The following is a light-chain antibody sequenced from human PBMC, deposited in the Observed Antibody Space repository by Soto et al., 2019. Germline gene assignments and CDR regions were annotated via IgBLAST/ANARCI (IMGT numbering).Light chain of an antibody. CDR1: QSVSTN. J-gene: IGKJ2*01. Sequence: EIVMTQSPATLSVSPGERATLSCRASQSVSTNLAGYQQKPGQAPSLLMYGASTRATGIPARFSGSGSGTEFTLTISSLQSEDFAVYYCQQYHNWPPYTFGQGTKLEIK. CDR2: GAS. V-gene: IGKV3-15*01. CDR3: QQYHNWPPYT.